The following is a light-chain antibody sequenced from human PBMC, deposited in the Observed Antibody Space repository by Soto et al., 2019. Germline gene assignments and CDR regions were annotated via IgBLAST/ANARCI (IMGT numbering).Light chain of an antibody. CDR1: QSIRNY. Sequence: DIQMTQSPSSLSASVGDRVTITCRASQSIRNYLDWYQQKPGKAPKFLIYAASRLKSGVPARFSGSGSGTEFTLTISRLQPEDFSTYYCQQSYSTPRWTFRQGTNVESK. CDR3: QQSYSTPRWT. V-gene: IGKV1-39*01. CDR2: AAS. J-gene: IGKJ1*01.